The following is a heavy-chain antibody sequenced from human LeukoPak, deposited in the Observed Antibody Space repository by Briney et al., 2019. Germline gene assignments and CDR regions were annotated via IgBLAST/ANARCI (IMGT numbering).Heavy chain of an antibody. V-gene: IGHV3-21*01. D-gene: IGHD2-15*01. CDR2: ITSNSVYT. Sequence: GGSLRLSCAASEFTFSSYTMNWVRQAPGRGLEWVSSITSNSVYTYYADSVRGRFTISRDNAKNSLYLQMNSLRAEDTAVYYCARQGCSGGSCYSDYWGQGTLVTVSS. J-gene: IGHJ4*02. CDR1: EFTFSSYT. CDR3: ARQGCSGGSCYSDY.